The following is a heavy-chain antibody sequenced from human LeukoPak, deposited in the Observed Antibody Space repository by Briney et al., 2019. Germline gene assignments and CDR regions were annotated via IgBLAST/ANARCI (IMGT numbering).Heavy chain of an antibody. J-gene: IGHJ4*02. D-gene: IGHD3-22*01. CDR2: IYYSGSD. V-gene: IGHV4-59*01. CDR1: RDSLTGTH. Sequence: SETLPLTCSISRDSLTGTHWSSIRQPPGKGLESIRYIYYSGSDNYSPSLESRVTISRDTSKNQFSLKLSSVTAADTAVYYCARGGDSSGYYYSFDYWGQGTLVTVSS. CDR3: ARGGDSSGYYYSFDY.